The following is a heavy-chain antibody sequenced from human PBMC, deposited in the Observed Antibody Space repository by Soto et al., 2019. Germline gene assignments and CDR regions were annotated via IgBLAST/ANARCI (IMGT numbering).Heavy chain of an antibody. Sequence: QVQLVESGGGVVQPGRSLRLSCAASGFTFSSYGMHWVRQAPGKGLEWVAVISYDASNKYYADSVKGRFTISRDNSKNTLYLQMNSLRAEDTAVYYCAKDRRDYYESSGQLDYWGQGTLVTVSS. V-gene: IGHV3-30*18. CDR3: AKDRRDYYESSGQLDY. CDR2: ISYDASNK. J-gene: IGHJ4*02. D-gene: IGHD3-22*01. CDR1: GFTFSSYG.